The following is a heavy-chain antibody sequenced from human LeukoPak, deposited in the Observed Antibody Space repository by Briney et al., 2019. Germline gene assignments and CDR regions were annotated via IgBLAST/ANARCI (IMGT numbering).Heavy chain of an antibody. D-gene: IGHD6-25*01. CDR3: ATSSRTYSSAGY. CDR1: GGTFSSYA. Sequence: SVKVSCKASGGTFSSYAISWVRQAPGQGLEWMGWIIPILGSANYAQSFQGRVTMTADESTSTAYMELSSLRSEDTAVYYCATSSRTYSSAGYWGQGTLVTVSS. V-gene: IGHV1-69*11. CDR2: IIPILGSA. J-gene: IGHJ4*02.